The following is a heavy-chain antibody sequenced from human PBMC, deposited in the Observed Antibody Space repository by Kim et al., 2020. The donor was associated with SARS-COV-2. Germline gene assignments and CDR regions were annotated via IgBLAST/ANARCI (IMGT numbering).Heavy chain of an antibody. V-gene: IGHV4-39*01. CDR1: GGSISSSSYY. CDR2: IYYSGST. D-gene: IGHD3-22*01. Sequence: SETLSLTCTVSGGSISSSSYYWGWIRQPPGKGLEWIGSIYYSGSTYYNPSPKSRVTISVDTSKNQFSLKLSSVTAADTAVYYCARHSYDSSPFGYFDLWGRGTLFTVSS. CDR3: ARHSYDSSPFGYFDL. J-gene: IGHJ2*01.